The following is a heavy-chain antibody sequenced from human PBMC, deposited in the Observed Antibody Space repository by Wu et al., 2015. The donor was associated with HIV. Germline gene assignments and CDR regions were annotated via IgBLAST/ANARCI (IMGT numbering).Heavy chain of an antibody. J-gene: IGHJ6*03. Sequence: QVQLAQSGAEVKKPGSSVKVSCKASGGTFSSYAISWVRQAPGQGLEWMGGIIPIFGTANYAQKFQGRVTITADESTSTAYMELSSLRSEDTAVYYCARGAGTGTTSPKDYYYYYMDVWGKGDHGSPSP. CDR2: IIPIFGTA. CDR3: ARGAGTGTTSPKDYYYYYMDV. V-gene: IGHV1-69*12. D-gene: IGHD1-1*01. CDR1: GGTFSSYA.